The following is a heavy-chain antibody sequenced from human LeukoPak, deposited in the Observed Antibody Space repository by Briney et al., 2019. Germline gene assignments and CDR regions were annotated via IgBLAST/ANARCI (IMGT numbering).Heavy chain of an antibody. J-gene: IGHJ4*02. CDR2: IHPSGTT. CDR3: ARGVDSAKVGY. D-gene: IGHD3-3*01. Sequence: SETLSLTCTVYGGSFNHNYWNWIRQPPGKGLEWIGEIHPSGTTTYNPSLESRVSISVDTPNNQFSLTVTSVTAADTAIYYCARGVDSAKVGYWGRGTLVTVSS. CDR1: GGSFNHNY. V-gene: IGHV4-34*01.